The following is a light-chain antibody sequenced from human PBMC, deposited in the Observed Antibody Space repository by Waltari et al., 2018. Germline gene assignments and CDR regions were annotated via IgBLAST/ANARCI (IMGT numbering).Light chain of an antibody. CDR2: QDY. V-gene: IGLV3-1*01. J-gene: IGLJ1*01. CDR1: KLGAKF. CDR3: QAWDTSTALYV. Sequence: SYDLTQPPSVYVSPGQTATIICSGHKLGAKFACWYQQKPGQSPVLVIYQDYKRPSGIPERFSGSNSGNTATLTISGTQPMDEADYYWQAWDTSTALYVFGPGTKVTVL.